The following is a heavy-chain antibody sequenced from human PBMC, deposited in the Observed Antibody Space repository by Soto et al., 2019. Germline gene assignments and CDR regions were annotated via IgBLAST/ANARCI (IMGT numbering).Heavy chain of an antibody. J-gene: IGHJ6*02. V-gene: IGHV4-31*03. CDR2: IYYSGST. CDR3: AREGRARSYYYYGMDV. Sequence: SETLSLTCTVPGGSISSGGYYWSWIRQHPGKGLEWIGYIYYSGSTYYNPSLKSRVTISVDTSKNQFSLKLSSVTAADTAVYYCAREGRARSYYYYGMDVWGQGTTVTVSS. CDR1: GGSISSGGYY.